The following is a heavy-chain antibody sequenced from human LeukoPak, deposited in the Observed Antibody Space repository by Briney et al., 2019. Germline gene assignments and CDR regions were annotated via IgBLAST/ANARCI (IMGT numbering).Heavy chain of an antibody. CDR3: ARDHRGGSYYDY. Sequence: SETLSLTCTVSGASISSHCWSWIRQPPGRGLEWIGYICYSGSTNSNPSLKSRVTISVDTSKNQFSLKLSSVTAADTAVYYCARDHRGGSYYDYWGRGTLVTVSS. CDR2: ICYSGST. CDR1: GASISSHC. V-gene: IGHV4-59*11. J-gene: IGHJ4*02. D-gene: IGHD1-26*01.